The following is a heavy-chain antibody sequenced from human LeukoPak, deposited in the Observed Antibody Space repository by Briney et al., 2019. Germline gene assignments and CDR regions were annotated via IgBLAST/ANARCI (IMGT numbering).Heavy chain of an antibody. CDR1: GYTFTDYY. J-gene: IGHJ4*02. Sequence: ASVKVSCKVSGYTFTDYYMHWVQQAPGQGLEWMGIINPSGGSTSYAQKFQGRVTMTRDTSTSTVYMELSSLRSEDTAVYYCARGEGSSYHHYNSDYYFDYWGQGTLVTVSS. V-gene: IGHV1-46*01. D-gene: IGHD2-15*01. CDR2: INPSGGST. CDR3: ARGEGSSYHHYNSDYYFDY.